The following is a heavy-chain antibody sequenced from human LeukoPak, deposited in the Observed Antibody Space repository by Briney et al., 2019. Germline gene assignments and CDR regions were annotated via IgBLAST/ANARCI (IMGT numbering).Heavy chain of an antibody. CDR1: GGSISNYY. CDR2: IYYSGST. J-gene: IGHJ6*03. CDR3: ARYSNYGDYYYYYMDV. Sequence: SETLSLTCTVSGGSISNYYWSWIRQPPGKGLEWIGYIYYSGSTKYNPSLKSRVTISVDTSKNQFSLRLSSVTAADTAVYYCARYSNYGDYYYYYMDVWGKGTTVTVSS. D-gene: IGHD4-11*01. V-gene: IGHV4-59*01.